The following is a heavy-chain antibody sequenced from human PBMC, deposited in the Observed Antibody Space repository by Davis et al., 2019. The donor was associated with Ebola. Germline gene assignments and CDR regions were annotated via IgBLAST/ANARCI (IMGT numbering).Heavy chain of an antibody. V-gene: IGHV6-1*01. CDR3: ARGWLRGGLDV. Sequence: HSQTLSLTCAISGDSVSSAGWNWIRQSPSRGLEWLGRTYYSSKWYNDYAVSVKSRITINPDTSKNQFSPQLNSVTPEDTALYYCARGWLRGGLDVWGEGTTVTVSS. CDR2: TYYSSKWYN. D-gene: IGHD5-18*01. J-gene: IGHJ6*04. CDR1: GDSVSSAG.